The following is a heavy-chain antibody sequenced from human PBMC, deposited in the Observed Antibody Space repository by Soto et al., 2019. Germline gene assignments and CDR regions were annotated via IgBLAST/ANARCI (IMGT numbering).Heavy chain of an antibody. Sequence: QVQLVQSGAEVKKPGSSVKVSCKASGGTVSSHAFSWVRQAPGQGLEWMGGIIPIFGTANYAQKFQGRVTITADESMNTAYMELSSLRSEDTAVYYCAIGGERFLERPWFDPWGQGTLVTVSS. CDR2: IIPIFGTA. J-gene: IGHJ5*02. CDR1: GGTVSSHA. CDR3: AIGGERFLERPWFDP. D-gene: IGHD3-3*01. V-gene: IGHV1-69*12.